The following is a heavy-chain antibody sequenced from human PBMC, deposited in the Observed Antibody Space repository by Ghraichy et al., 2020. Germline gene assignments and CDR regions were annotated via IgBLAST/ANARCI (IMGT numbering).Heavy chain of an antibody. CDR3: ARDLTGYDSGGYYYYMDV. J-gene: IGHJ6*03. CDR1: GYTFTSYG. V-gene: IGHV1-18*01. CDR2: ISAYNGNT. Sequence: ASVKVSCKASGYTFTSYGISWVRQAPGQGLEWMGWISAYNGNTNYAQKLQGRVTMTTDTSTSTAYMELRSLRSDDTAVYYCARDLTGYDSGGYYYYMDVWGKGTTVTVSS. D-gene: IGHD5-12*01.